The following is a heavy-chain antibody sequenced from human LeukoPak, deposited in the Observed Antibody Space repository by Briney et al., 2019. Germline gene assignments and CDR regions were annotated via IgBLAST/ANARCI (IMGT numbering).Heavy chain of an antibody. Sequence: ASVKVSCKVSGYTLTELSVHWVRQAPGKGLEWMGGFDPEDGETIYAQKFQGRVTMTEDTSTDTAYMELSSLRSEDTAAYYCATYYYDSSGYRHFDWYFDLWGRGTLVTVSS. D-gene: IGHD3-22*01. CDR2: FDPEDGET. CDR1: GYTLTELS. CDR3: ATYYYDSSGYRHFDWYFDL. J-gene: IGHJ2*01. V-gene: IGHV1-24*01.